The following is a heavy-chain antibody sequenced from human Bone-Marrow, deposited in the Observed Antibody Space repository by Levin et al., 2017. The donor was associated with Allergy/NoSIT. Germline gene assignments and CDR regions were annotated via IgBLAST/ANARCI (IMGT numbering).Heavy chain of an antibody. CDR1: GYTFTSFY. D-gene: IGHD6-19*01. J-gene: IGHJ4*02. V-gene: IGHV1-2*06. CDR3: ARQAGTTFDY. Sequence: PGESLKISCKASGYTFTSFYIHWVRQAPGQGLEWMGRINPHSGAPNYAQKLQGRVTMTSDTSITTAYMELNRLTSDDTAVYYCARQAGTTFDYWGQGTLVAVSS. CDR2: INPHSGAP.